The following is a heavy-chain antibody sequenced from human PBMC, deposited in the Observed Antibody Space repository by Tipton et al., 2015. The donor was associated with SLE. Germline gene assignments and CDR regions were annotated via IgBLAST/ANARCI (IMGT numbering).Heavy chain of an antibody. CDR1: GGSISSYY. CDR3: ARDLLSWDAFDI. J-gene: IGHJ4*02. D-gene: IGHD3-16*01. CDR2: IDYSGSS. V-gene: IGHV4-59*01. Sequence: TLSLTCTVSGGSISSYYWSWIRQPPGKGLEWIGYIDYSGSSNYNPSLKSRVTISVDTSKNQFSLKLSSVTAADTAVYYCARDLLSWDAFDIWGQGTLVTVSS.